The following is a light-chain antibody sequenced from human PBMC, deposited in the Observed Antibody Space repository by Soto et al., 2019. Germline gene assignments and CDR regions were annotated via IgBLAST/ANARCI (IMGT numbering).Light chain of an antibody. Sequence: QYALTQPASVSGSPGQSITISCTGTSSDVGGYNYVSWYQQHPGKAPKLIIYEVSNRPSGVSNRFSGSKSGNTASLTISGLQAEYEADYYCSSYTSSSTPYVVFGGGTKLTVL. V-gene: IGLV2-14*01. CDR2: EVS. CDR1: SSDVGGYNY. CDR3: SSYTSSSTPYVV. J-gene: IGLJ2*01.